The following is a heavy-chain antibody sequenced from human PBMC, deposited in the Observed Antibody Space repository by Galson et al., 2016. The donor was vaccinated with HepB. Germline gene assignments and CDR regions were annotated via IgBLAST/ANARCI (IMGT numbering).Heavy chain of an antibody. V-gene: IGHV4-59*01. J-gene: IGHJ4*02. CDR3: ARSLDNSGYYYVDH. Sequence: SETLSLTCTVSGDSISSYYWSWIRQPPGKGLEWIGDIFYSGTTGYNPSLKSRITISIDTSKNQFSLNLSSVTAADTAVYYCARSLDNSGYYYVDHWGQGTLVVVSS. CDR2: IFYSGTT. D-gene: IGHD3-22*01. CDR1: GDSISSYY.